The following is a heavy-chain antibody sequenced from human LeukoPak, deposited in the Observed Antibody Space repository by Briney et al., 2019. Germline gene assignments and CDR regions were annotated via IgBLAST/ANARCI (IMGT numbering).Heavy chain of an antibody. CDR3: ARGHYYYGMDV. CDR2: INHSGST. J-gene: IGHJ6*02. Sequence: SETLSLTCAVYGGSFSGYYWSWIRQPPGKGLEWIGEINHSGSTNYNPSLKSRVTISVDTSKNQFSLKLSSVTAADTAVHYCARGHYYYGMDVWGQGTTVTVSS. CDR1: GGSFSGYY. V-gene: IGHV4-34*01.